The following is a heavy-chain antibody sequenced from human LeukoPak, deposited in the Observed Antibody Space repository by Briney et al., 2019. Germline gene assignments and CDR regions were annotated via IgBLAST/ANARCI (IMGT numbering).Heavy chain of an antibody. CDR3: TNFYSGSYYYYGMDV. CDR1: GFTFSNAW. D-gene: IGHD1-26*01. V-gene: IGHV3-15*07. CDR2: IKSKTDGGTT. J-gene: IGHJ6*02. Sequence: GGSLRLSCTASGFTFSNAWMNWVRQAPGKGLEWVGRIKSKTDGGTTDYAAPAKGRFTISRDDSKNTLYLQMNSLKTEDTAVYYCTNFYSGSYYYYGMDVWGQGTTVTVSS.